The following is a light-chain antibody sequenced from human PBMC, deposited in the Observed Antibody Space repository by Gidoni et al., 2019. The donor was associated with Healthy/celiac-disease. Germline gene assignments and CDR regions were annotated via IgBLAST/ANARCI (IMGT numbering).Light chain of an antibody. CDR2: WAS. V-gene: IGKV4-1*01. J-gene: IGKJ1*01. CDR3: QQYYSTPRWT. CDR1: KSVLYSSNNKNY. Sequence: DIVMNQSPDSLAVSLGERATINCKSSKSVLYSSNNKNYLAWYQQKPGLPPKLLIYWASTRESGVPDRFSGSGSGTDFTLTISSLQAEDVAVYYCQQYYSTPRWTFGQGTKVEIK.